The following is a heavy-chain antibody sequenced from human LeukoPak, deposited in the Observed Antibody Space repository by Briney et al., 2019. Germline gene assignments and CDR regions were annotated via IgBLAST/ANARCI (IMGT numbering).Heavy chain of an antibody. Sequence: ASVKVSCKASGYTFTSYGISWVRQAPGQGLEWMGWISAYNGNTNYAQKLQGRVTMTTDTSTSTAYMELRSLRSDDTAVYYCARNLLNYGSGSYLGDYWGQGTLVTVSS. J-gene: IGHJ4*02. CDR2: ISAYNGNT. D-gene: IGHD3-10*01. V-gene: IGHV1-18*04. CDR1: GYTFTSYG. CDR3: ARNLLNYGSGSYLGDY.